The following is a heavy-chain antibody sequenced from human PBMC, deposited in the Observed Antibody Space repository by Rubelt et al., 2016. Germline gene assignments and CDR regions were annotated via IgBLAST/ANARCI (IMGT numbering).Heavy chain of an antibody. Sequence: QVQLVQSGAEVKKPGASVKVSCKASGYTFTGYYMHWVRQAPGQGLEWVGRINPNSGGTNYAQKFQGRVTMTRDTAITTAYMELSRLRSDDTAVFYCARASSSGWYIDYWGQGTLVTVSS. CDR2: INPNSGGT. CDR1: GYTFTGYY. D-gene: IGHD6-19*01. J-gene: IGHJ4*02. CDR3: ARASSSGWYIDY. V-gene: IGHV1-2*06.